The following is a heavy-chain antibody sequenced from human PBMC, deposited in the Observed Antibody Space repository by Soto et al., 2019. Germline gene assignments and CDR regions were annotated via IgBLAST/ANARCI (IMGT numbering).Heavy chain of an antibody. CDR3: ARHYISYYCDF. D-gene: IGHD3-3*02. J-gene: IGHJ4*02. V-gene: IGHV4-30-2*01. Sequence: QLQLQESGSGLVKPSETLSLTCAVSGVSISSGGYSWSWIRQPPGKGLEWIAYIYAHGSTYYNPSLKSRVTMSVDGSKNQFSLKLGSVTAAGTAVYYCARHYISYYCDFWGQGTPVTVSS. CDR2: IYAHGST. CDR1: GVSISSGGYS.